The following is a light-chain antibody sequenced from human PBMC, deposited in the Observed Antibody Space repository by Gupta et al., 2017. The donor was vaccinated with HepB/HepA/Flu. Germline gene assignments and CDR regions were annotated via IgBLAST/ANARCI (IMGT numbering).Light chain of an antibody. Sequence: IQMTLSPSSLSASEGDRVTITCRASQTISTYLNWYQQRPGKAPKLLIFAASSLQSGVPSRFSGSGYGTDFTLTISSLQSEDFGTYYCQQTYSSPHTFGQGTKVEIK. V-gene: IGKV1-39*01. CDR3: QQTYSSPHT. CDR2: AAS. J-gene: IGKJ1*01. CDR1: QTISTY.